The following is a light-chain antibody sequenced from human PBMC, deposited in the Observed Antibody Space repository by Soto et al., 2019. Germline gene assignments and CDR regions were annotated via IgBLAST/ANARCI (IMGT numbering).Light chain of an antibody. V-gene: IGKV3D-20*02. CDR1: QSLSSIY. Sequence: EIVWTNSPATLSLSPAERATLSCRASQSLSSIYLAWYQQKPGQAPRLLIYRTSSRATGIPDRFSGSESETDFTLTISRLEPDDSAVYYCQHRSNWPLTFGQGTRLEIK. J-gene: IGKJ5*01. CDR2: RTS. CDR3: QHRSNWPLT.